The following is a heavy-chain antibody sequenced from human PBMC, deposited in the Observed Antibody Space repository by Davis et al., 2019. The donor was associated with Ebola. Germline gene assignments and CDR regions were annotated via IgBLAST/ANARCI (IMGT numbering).Heavy chain of an antibody. V-gene: IGHV1-69*13. D-gene: IGHD3-16*01. J-gene: IGHJ4*02. CDR1: GDTFRSSA. CDR2: IIPIFATE. CDR3: ARARGVMITFGQHYNY. Sequence: AASVKVSCKASGDTFRSSAFGWVRQAPGQGLEWMGDIIPIFATENYAQRFQDRVTITADESTATVYMELSSLTSGDTAMYFCARARGVMITFGQHYNYWGQGTLVTVSS.